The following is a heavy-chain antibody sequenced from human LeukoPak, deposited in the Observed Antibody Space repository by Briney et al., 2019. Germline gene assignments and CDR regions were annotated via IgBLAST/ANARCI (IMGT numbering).Heavy chain of an antibody. J-gene: IGHJ4*01. V-gene: IGHV4-30-2*01. Sequence: KASETLSLTCTVSGGSISSDTYSYNWIRQPPGKGLEWIGYIFHTGNTYYSPSLKSRVTIAIDMSKKQFSLRLSSVTAADTAVYYCARGFSDYPHYFDNWGLGTLVTVSS. D-gene: IGHD4-17*01. CDR2: IFHTGNT. CDR1: GGSISSDTYS. CDR3: ARGFSDYPHYFDN.